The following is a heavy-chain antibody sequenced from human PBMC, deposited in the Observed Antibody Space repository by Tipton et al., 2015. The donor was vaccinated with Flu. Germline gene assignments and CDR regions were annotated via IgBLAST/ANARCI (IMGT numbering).Heavy chain of an antibody. CDR1: GGSISSYY. Sequence: TLSLTCTASGGSISSYYWSWIRQPPGKGLEWIGYIYYSGSTNYNPPLKSRVTISVDTSKNQFSLKLSSVTAADTAVYYCARELNYGMDVWGQGTTVTVSS. CDR2: IYYSGST. V-gene: IGHV4-59*01. CDR3: ARELNYGMDV. J-gene: IGHJ6*02.